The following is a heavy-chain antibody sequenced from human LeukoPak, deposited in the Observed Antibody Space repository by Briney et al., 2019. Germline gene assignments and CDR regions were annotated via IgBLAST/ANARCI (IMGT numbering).Heavy chain of an antibody. CDR3: ARDLPNGFFDY. V-gene: IGHV3-7*01. CDR2: IKEDSSDQ. CDR1: GFTFSDYW. J-gene: IGHJ4*02. Sequence: GGSLRLSCATSGFTFSDYWMTWVRQAPGKGLEWLINIKEDSSDQSSVDSVKGRFIISRDNAKNSLYLQMNSLRPDDTAVYYCARDLPNGFFDYWGQGTLVTVSS. D-gene: IGHD1-1*01.